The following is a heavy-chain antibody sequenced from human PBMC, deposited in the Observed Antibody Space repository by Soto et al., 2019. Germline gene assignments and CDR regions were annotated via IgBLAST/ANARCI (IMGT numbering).Heavy chain of an antibody. V-gene: IGHV3-23*01. CDR3: AREIPTIGPHFDY. D-gene: IGHD2-2*01. Sequence: EVQLLDSGGGLVQPGGSLRLSCAASEFTFSNYPMTWVRQTPGEGLDWVATISGDGSQIYYADSVKGRFTISRDNSKNTLYLQMNNLRVEDTAIYYCAREIPTIGPHFDYWGQGTLVTVSS. CDR2: ISGDGSQI. CDR1: EFTFSNYP. J-gene: IGHJ4*02.